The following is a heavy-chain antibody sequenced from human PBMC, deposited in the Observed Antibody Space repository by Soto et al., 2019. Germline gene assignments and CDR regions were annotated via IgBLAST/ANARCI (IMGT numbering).Heavy chain of an antibody. J-gene: IGHJ4*01. V-gene: IGHV4-39*01. D-gene: IGHD2-21*02. CDR1: GGSITNTKYH. Sequence: SDTLCLTCSVSGGSITNTKYHWGWIRQAPGKGLEWIGTLYFRGATDYNPSLQSRVTISADTSKNQISLHLSSVTAADTAVYYCFGVLAATLDYWGQGTRVT. CDR3: FGVLAATLDY. CDR2: LYFRGAT.